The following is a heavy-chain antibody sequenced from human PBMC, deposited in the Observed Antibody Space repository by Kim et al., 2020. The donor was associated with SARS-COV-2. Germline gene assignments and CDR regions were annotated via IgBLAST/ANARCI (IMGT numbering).Heavy chain of an antibody. CDR3: AKDGLYRDYVYRRGYYFDY. V-gene: IGHV3-23*01. CDR2: ISGSGGTT. D-gene: IGHD3-16*01. J-gene: IGHJ4*02. CDR1: GFTFSTYA. Sequence: GGSLRRSCAASGFTFSTYAMSWVRLAPGKGLEWVSAISGSGGTTYYADSVKGRFTISRDNSKNTLYLQINNLRAEDTAVYYCAKDGLYRDYVYRRGYYFDYWGQGTLVTVSS.